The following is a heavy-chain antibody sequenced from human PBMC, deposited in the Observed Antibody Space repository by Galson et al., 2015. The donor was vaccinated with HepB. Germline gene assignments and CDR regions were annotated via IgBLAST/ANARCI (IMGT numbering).Heavy chain of an antibody. D-gene: IGHD2-2*01. J-gene: IGHJ6*02. CDR2: IWYDGSNK. CDR1: GFTFSSHG. CDR3: ARSVYQLPPPARFGMDV. Sequence: SLRLSCAASGFTFSSHGMHWVRQAPGKGLEWVAVIWYDGSNKYYADSVKGRFTISRDNSKNTLYLQMNSLRVEDTAVYYRARSVYQLPPPARFGMDVWGQGTTVTVSS. V-gene: IGHV3-33*01.